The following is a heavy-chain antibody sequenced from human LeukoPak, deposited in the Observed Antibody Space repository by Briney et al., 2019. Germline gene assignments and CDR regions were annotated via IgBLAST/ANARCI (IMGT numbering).Heavy chain of an antibody. CDR2: IYVGDSDT. CDR3: ARLSQFRAFDI. D-gene: IGHD5-24*01. J-gene: IGHJ3*02. Sequence: GESLKISCKGSGNSFTTYWIGWVRQMPGKGLEWMGIIYVGDSDTRYRPSFQGQVTISADKSISTAYLQWSSLKASDTAMYYCARLSQFRAFDIWGQGTMVTVSS. CDR1: GNSFTTYW. V-gene: IGHV5-51*01.